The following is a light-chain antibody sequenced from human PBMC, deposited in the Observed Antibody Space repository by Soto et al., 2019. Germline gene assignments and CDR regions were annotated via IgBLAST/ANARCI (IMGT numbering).Light chain of an antibody. CDR3: CSYKTSSTLV. V-gene: IGLV2-14*03. J-gene: IGLJ2*01. CDR2: DVS. CDR1: SSYVGGFNY. Sequence: QSALTQPASVSGSPGQSITISCTGASSYVGGFNYVSWYQHLPGKAPKLMIYDVSNRPSGVSNRFSGSKSGNTASLTISGLQAEDEANYYCCSYKTSSTLVFGGGTKLP.